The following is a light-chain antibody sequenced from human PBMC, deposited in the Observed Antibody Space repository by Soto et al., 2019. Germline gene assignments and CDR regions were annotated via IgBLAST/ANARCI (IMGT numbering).Light chain of an antibody. CDR1: QRVSSSD. CDR2: GAS. CDR3: QHYDTSPPWT. V-gene: IGKV3-20*01. Sequence: EIVLTQSPGTLPLPPGERATLSCRASQRVSSSDLAWYQQKPGQAPRLLIYGASYRATGIPDRFSGRGSGTDFTLTISRLEPEDFAVYYCQHYDTSPPWTFGQGTKVEIK. J-gene: IGKJ1*01.